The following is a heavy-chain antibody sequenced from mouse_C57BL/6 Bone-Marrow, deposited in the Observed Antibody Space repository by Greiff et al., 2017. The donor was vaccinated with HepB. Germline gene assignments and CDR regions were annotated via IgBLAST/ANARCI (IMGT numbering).Heavy chain of an antibody. D-gene: IGHD4-1*01. CDR3: ARELGGDYFDY. CDR2: IYPGGGYT. CDR1: GYTFTNYW. Sequence: VKLMESGAELVRPGTSVKMSCKASGYTFTNYWIGWAKQRPGHGLEWIGDIYPGGGYTNYNEKFKGKATLTADKSSSTAYMQFSSLTSEDSAIYYCARELGGDYFDYWGQGTTLTVSS. V-gene: IGHV1-63*01. J-gene: IGHJ2*01.